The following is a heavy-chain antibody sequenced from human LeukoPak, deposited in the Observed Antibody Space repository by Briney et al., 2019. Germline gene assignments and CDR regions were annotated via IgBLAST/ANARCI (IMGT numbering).Heavy chain of an antibody. CDR1: GGSISSYY. CDR2: IYTSGST. D-gene: IGHD3-22*01. Sequence: SETLSLTCTVSGGSISSYYWSWIWQPAGKGLEWIGRIYTSGSTNYNPSLKSRVTMSVDTSKNQFSLKLSSVTAADTAVYYCARGHDSSGSEDYWGQGTLVTVSS. CDR3: ARGHDSSGSEDY. V-gene: IGHV4-4*07. J-gene: IGHJ4*02.